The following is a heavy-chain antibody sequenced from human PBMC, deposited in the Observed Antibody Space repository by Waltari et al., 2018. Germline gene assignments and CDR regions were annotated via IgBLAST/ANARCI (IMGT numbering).Heavy chain of an antibody. D-gene: IGHD3-16*01. CDR1: GFTFSSYG. Sequence: QVQLVESGGGVVQPGGSLRLSCAASGFTFSSYGMHWVRQAPGKGLEWVAFIRYDGSNKYYADSVKGRFTISRDNSKNTLYLQMNSLRAEDTAVYYCAKRGALHLGGVYYYMDVWGKGTTVTVSS. J-gene: IGHJ6*03. CDR2: IRYDGSNK. CDR3: AKRGALHLGGVYYYMDV. V-gene: IGHV3-30*02.